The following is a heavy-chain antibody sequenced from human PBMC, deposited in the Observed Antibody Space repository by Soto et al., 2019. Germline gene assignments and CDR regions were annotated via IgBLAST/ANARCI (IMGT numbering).Heavy chain of an antibody. CDR1: GFTFSSYA. V-gene: IGHV3-23*01. D-gene: IGHD3-3*01. Sequence: EVQLLESGGGLVQPGGSLRLSCAASGFTFSSYAMSWVRQAPGKGLEWVSAISGSGGSTYYADPVKGRFTISRDNSKNTLYLQMNSLRAEDTAVYYCAKARLGGVVNFDYWGQGTLVTVSS. J-gene: IGHJ4*02. CDR2: ISGSGGST. CDR3: AKARLGGVVNFDY.